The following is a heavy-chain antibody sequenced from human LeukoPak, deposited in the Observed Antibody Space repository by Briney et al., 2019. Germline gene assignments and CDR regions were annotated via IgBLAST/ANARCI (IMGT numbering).Heavy chain of an antibody. V-gene: IGHV4-59*01. J-gene: IGHJ3*02. Sequence: PSETLSLTCTVSGGSISSYYWSWIRQPPGKGLEWIGYIYYSGSTNYNPSLKSRVTISVDTSKNQFSLKLSSVTAADTAVYYCARRPVSYYYDSSGHYLGAFDIWGQGTMVTVSS. D-gene: IGHD3-22*01. CDR2: IYYSGST. CDR3: ARRPVSYYYDSSGHYLGAFDI. CDR1: GGSISSYY.